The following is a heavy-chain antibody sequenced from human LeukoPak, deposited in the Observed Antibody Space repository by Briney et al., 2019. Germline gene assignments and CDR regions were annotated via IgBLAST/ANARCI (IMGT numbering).Heavy chain of an antibody. CDR3: AKRVVGAAGYFDY. D-gene: IGHD1-26*01. J-gene: IGHJ4*02. CDR1: GFIFSTYA. Sequence: PGGSLRLSCAASGFIFSTYAMSWVRQAPGKGLEWVSGITSGGGTTYYADSVKGRFTISRDNSKDTLFLQMNSLRAEDTAVYYCAKRVVGAAGYFDYWGQGALITVSS. CDR2: ITSGGGTT. V-gene: IGHV3-23*01.